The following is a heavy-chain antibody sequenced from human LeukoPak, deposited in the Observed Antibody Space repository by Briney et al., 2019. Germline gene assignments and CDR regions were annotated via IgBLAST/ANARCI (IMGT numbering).Heavy chain of an antibody. Sequence: SETLSLTCTVSGDSIGSSGYYWGWIRQPPGKGLEWSGNIYYSGSTYYNPSLKSRVTIAVDTSKNQFSLKLSSVTAADTAVYYCARYGSGFDYWGQGTLVTVSS. CDR2: IYYSGST. CDR3: ARYGSGFDY. J-gene: IGHJ4*02. D-gene: IGHD3-10*01. CDR1: GDSIGSSGYY. V-gene: IGHV4-39*01.